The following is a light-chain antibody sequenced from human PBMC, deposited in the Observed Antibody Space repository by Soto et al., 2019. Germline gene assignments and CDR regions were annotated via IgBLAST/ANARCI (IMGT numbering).Light chain of an antibody. CDR2: DDS. J-gene: IGLJ2*01. CDR3: QVWDISSDHPVV. V-gene: IGLV3-21*02. CDR1: NIGSKS. Sequence: SYELTQPPSVSVAPGQTARITCGGNNIGSKSVHWYQQKPGQAPLLVVYDDSDRPSGIPERFSGSNAGNTATLTISRVEAGDEADCYCQVWDISSDHPVVFGGGTKLTVL.